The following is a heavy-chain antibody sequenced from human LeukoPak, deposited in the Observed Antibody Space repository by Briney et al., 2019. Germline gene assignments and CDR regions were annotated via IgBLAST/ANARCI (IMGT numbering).Heavy chain of an antibody. CDR3: ARSYFGSWYFDL. J-gene: IGHJ2*01. CDR1: AFSDKSNY. CDR2: SYSGGST. V-gene: IGHV3-53*01. D-gene: IGHD2/OR15-2a*01. Sequence: GGSMRLSCVASAFSDKSNYMSWVRQAPGKGLEWVSVSYSGGSTYYEDSVKGRFTISRDNAKNSVFLQMNSLRAEDTAVYYCARSYFGSWYFDLWGRGTLVTVSS.